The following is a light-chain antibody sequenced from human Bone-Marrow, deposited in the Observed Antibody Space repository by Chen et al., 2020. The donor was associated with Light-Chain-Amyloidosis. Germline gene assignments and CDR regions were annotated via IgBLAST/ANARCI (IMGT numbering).Light chain of an antibody. V-gene: IGKV3-20*01. Sequence: EIVLTQSPGTLSLSPGEGANLSCRASQTISSNYLTWYQQKFGQAPRLLIYGSSSRATGIPDRFTGSGSGTDFTLTINRLEPEDFAMYYCQQYGTSPLTFGGVTKVELK. CDR2: GSS. J-gene: IGKJ4*01. CDR1: QTISSNY. CDR3: QQYGTSPLT.